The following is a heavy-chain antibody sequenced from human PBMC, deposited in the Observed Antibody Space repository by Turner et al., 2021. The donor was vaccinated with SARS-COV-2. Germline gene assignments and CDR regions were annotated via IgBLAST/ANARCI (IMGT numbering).Heavy chain of an antibody. J-gene: IGHJ6*02. CDR2: IYYSGSA. CDR1: GGSISSSSYY. Sequence: QLPLQESGPGLVKHSETLSLTCTVSGGSISSSSYYWGWIRQPPGKGLEWIGNIYYSGSAYYNPSLKSRVTISVDPSKNQFSLKLTSVTAADTAVYYCARLMDTAMDYYGTDVWGQGTTVTVSS. CDR3: ARLMDTAMDYYGTDV. D-gene: IGHD5-18*01. V-gene: IGHV4-39*01.